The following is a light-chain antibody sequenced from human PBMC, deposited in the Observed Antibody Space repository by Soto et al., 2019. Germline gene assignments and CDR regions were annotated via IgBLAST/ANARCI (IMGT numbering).Light chain of an antibody. V-gene: IGLV2-14*01. J-gene: IGLJ2*01. CDR2: DVS. CDR3: SSYTSSSTRV. CDR1: SSDVGGYNY. Sequence: QSALTQPAAVSGSPGQSITISCPGTSSDVGGYNYVSWYQKHPGKAPKLMIYDVSNRPSGVSNRFSGSKSGNTASLTISGLQAEDEADYYCSSYTSSSTRVFGGGTKLTVL.